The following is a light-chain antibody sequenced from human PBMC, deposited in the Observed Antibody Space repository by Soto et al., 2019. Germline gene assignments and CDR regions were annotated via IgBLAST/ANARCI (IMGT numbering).Light chain of an antibody. CDR3: AAWDSSLNAHLL. CDR2: SNN. J-gene: IGLJ2*01. CDR1: SSNIGSNP. Sequence: QSALTQPASVSGTPGQRVTISCSGSSSNIGSNPVNWYQQLPGTAPKLLIYSNNQRPSGVPDRFSGSKSGTSASLAISALQSEDEADYYCAAWDSSLNAHLLFGGGTKVTVL. V-gene: IGLV1-44*01.